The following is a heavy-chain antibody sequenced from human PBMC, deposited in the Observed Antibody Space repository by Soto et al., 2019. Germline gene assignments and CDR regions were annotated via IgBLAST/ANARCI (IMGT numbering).Heavy chain of an antibody. D-gene: IGHD3-10*01. CDR3: ASARRPNSRYYYGSGSRRDWFDP. J-gene: IGHJ5*02. Sequence: SETLSLTCAVYGGSFSGYYWSWIRQPPGKGLEWIGEINHSGSTNYNPSLKSRVTISVDTSKNQFSLKLSSVTAADTAVYYCASARRPNSRYYYGSGSRRDWFDPWGQGTLVTVSS. V-gene: IGHV4-34*01. CDR1: GGSFSGYY. CDR2: INHSGST.